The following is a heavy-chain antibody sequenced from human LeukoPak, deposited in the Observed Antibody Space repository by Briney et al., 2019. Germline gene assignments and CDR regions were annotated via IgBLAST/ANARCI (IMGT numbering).Heavy chain of an antibody. J-gene: IGHJ2*01. Sequence: SETLSLTCTVSGGSISSYYWSWIRQPPGKGLEWLGYIYYSGSTNYNPSLKSRVTISVDTSKNQFSLKLSSVTAADTAVYYCARQVYYYDSSDTRGWYFNLWGRGTLVTVSS. CDR3: ARQVYYYDSSDTRGWYFNL. D-gene: IGHD3-22*01. CDR1: GGSISSYY. V-gene: IGHV4-59*08. CDR2: IYYSGST.